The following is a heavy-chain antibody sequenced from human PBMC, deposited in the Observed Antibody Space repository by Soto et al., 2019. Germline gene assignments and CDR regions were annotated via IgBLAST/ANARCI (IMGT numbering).Heavy chain of an antibody. CDR3: ARDFWDY. V-gene: IGHV3-48*02. CDR2: ISSGSGSI. D-gene: IGHD3-3*01. CDR1: GFTFTAYS. J-gene: IGHJ4*02. Sequence: EVQLVESGGGLVQPGGSLRLSCAASGFTFTAYSMNWVRQAPGKGLEWVSYISSGSGSIYYADSVKGRFTISRDDAKNLLYLQMNSLRDEDTAVYYCARDFWDYWGQGTVVTVSS.